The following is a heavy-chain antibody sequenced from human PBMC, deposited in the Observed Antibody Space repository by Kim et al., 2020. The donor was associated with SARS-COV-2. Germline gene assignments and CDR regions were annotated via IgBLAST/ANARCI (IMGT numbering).Heavy chain of an antibody. D-gene: IGHD3-10*01. CDR3: ARGLYGSGPLGAFDI. CDR1: GFTVSSNY. V-gene: IGHV3-53*01. Sequence: GGSLRLSCAASGFTVSSNYMSWVRQAPGKGLEWVSVIYSGGSTYYADSVKGRFTISRDNSKNTLYLQMNSLRAEDTAVYYCARGLYGSGPLGAFDIWGQGTMVTVSS. J-gene: IGHJ3*02. CDR2: IYSGGST.